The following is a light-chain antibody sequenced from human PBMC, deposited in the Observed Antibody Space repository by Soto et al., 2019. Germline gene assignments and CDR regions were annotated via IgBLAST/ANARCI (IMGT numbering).Light chain of an antibody. CDR3: CSYAGSSTLV. Sequence: QSALTQPASVSGSPGQSITIPCTGTSSDVGSYNLVSWYQHHPGKAPKLMIYEVSKRPSGVSNRFSGSKSGNTASLTISGLQAEDEADYYCCSYAGSSTLVFGTGTKVTVL. J-gene: IGLJ1*01. CDR2: EVS. CDR1: SSDVGSYNL. V-gene: IGLV2-23*02.